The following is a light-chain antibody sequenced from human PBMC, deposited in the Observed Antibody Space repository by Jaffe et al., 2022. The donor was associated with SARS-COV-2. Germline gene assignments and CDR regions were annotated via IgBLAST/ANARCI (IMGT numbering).Light chain of an antibody. CDR2: DDS. J-gene: IGLJ3*02. CDR3: QVWDSSSDHKV. CDR1: NIGSKS. Sequence: SYVLTQPPSVSVAPGQTARITCGGNNIGSKSVHWYQQKPGQAPVLVVYDDSARPSGIPERFSGSNSGNTATLTISRVEAGDEADYYCQVWDSSSDHKVFGGGTKLPVL. V-gene: IGLV3-21*02.